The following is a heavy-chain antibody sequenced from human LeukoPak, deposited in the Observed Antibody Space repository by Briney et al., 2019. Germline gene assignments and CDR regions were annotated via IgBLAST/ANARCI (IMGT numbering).Heavy chain of an antibody. CDR3: AVGSYLGRNFDY. CDR1: GFTFSSHA. D-gene: IGHD1-26*01. V-gene: IGHV3-23*01. CDR2: ISGSGGST. J-gene: IGHJ4*02. Sequence: GGSLRLSCAASGFTFSSHAMSWVRQAPGKGLEWVSAISGSGGSTYYADSVKGRFTISRDNSKNTLYLQMNSLRAEDTAVYYSAVGSYLGRNFDYWGQGTLVTVSS.